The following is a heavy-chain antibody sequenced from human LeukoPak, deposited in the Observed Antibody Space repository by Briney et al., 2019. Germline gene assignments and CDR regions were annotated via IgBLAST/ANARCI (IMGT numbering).Heavy chain of an antibody. V-gene: IGHV4-39*07. CDR3: ARGAGYGSGRGYYYYYYYMDV. Sequence: SETLSLTCTASGGSISSSSYYWGWIRQPPGKGLEWIGSIYYSGSTYYNPSLKSRVTISVDTSKNQFSLKLSSVTAADTAVYYCARGAGYGSGRGYYYYYYYMDVWGKGTTVTISS. J-gene: IGHJ6*03. CDR1: GGSISSSSYY. D-gene: IGHD3-10*01. CDR2: IYYSGST.